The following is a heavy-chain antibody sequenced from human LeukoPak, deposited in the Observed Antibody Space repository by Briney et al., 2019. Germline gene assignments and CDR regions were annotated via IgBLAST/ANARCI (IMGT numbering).Heavy chain of an antibody. J-gene: IGHJ4*02. D-gene: IGHD1-26*01. CDR2: IYPGDSDT. CDR1: GNSFTSYW. Sequence: GESLKISCKGSGNSFTSYWIGWVRQMPGKGLEWMGIIYPGDSDTRYSPSFQGQVTISADKSISTAYLQWSSLKASNTAMYYCARLPGIVGATTGVGYYFDYWGQGTLVTVSS. CDR3: ARLPGIVGATTGVGYYFDY. V-gene: IGHV5-51*01.